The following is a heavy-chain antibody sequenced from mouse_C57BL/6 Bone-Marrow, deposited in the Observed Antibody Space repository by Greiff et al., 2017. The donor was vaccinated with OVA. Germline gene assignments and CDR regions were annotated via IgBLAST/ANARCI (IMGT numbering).Heavy chain of an antibody. J-gene: IGHJ1*03. D-gene: IGHD1-1*01. V-gene: IGHV1-47*01. Sequence: QVQLQQSGAELVKPGASVKMSCKASGYTFTTYPIEWMKQNHGKSLEWIGNFHPYNDDTKYNEKFKGKATLTVEKSSSTVYLELSRLTSDDSAVYYCAIHYYGSSYHWYFDVWGTGTTVTVSS. CDR1: GYTFTTYP. CDR2: FHPYNDDT. CDR3: AIHYYGSSYHWYFDV.